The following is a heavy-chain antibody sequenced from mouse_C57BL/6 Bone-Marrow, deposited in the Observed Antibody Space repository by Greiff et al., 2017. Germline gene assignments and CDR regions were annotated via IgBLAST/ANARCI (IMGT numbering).Heavy chain of an antibody. CDR2: ISDGGSYT. Sequence: EVPVVESGGGLVKPGGSLKLSCAASGFTFSSYAMSWVRQTPEKRLEWVATISDGGSYTYYPDNVKGRFTITRDNAKNNLYLQMSHLKSEDTAMYYCARDDDYFYYYAMDYGGQGTSVTVSA. D-gene: IGHD2-3*01. V-gene: IGHV5-4*01. CDR3: ARDDDYFYYYAMDY. J-gene: IGHJ4*01. CDR1: GFTFSSYA.